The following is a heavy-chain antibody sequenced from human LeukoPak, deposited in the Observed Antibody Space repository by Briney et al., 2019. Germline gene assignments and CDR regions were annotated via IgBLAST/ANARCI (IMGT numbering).Heavy chain of an antibody. V-gene: IGHV3-21*01. D-gene: IGHD6-6*01. J-gene: IGHJ4*02. CDR3: ARAGVEQLGFAFDY. Sequence: GGSLRLSCAASGFTFSSYSMNWVRQAPGKGLEWVSSISSSSSYIYYADSVKGRFTISRDNAKNSLYLQMNSLRAEDTAVYYCARAGVEQLGFAFDYWGQGTLVTVSS. CDR1: GFTFSSYS. CDR2: ISSSSSYI.